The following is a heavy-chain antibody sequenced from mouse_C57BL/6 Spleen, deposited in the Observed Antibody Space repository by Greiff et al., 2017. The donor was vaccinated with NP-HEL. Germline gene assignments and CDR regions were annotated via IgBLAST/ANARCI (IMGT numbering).Heavy chain of an antibody. CDR2: IHPNSGST. J-gene: IGHJ2*01. CDR1: GYTFTSYW. Sequence: VQLQQSGAELVKPGASVKLSCKASGYTFTSYWMHWVKQRPGHGLEWIGMIHPNSGSTNYNAKFKSKATLTVDKSSSTAYMQLSSLTSEDSAVYYCARHYGSRCFDDWGQGTTLTVSS. D-gene: IGHD1-1*01. V-gene: IGHV1-64*01. CDR3: ARHYGSRCFDD.